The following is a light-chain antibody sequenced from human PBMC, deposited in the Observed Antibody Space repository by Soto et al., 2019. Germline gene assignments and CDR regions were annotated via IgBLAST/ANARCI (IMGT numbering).Light chain of an antibody. Sequence: QSALTQPASVSGSPGQSITISCTGTSSDVGGYNSVSWYQQHPGKAPKLMIYEVSNRPSGVSNRFSGSKSGSTASLTISGLQAEDEADYYCSSYTSSSTPCVFGTG. CDR3: SSYTSSSTPCV. CDR2: EVS. V-gene: IGLV2-14*01. J-gene: IGLJ1*01. CDR1: SSDVGGYNS.